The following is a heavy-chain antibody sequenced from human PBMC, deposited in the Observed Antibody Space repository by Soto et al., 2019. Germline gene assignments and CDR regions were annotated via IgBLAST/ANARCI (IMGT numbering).Heavy chain of an antibody. D-gene: IGHD1-7*01. J-gene: IGHJ2*01. V-gene: IGHV3-9*01. CDR1: GFTFDDYA. CDR2: ISWNSGSI. CDR3: VKGRGDNWNYDWYFDL. Sequence: EVQLVESGGGLVQPGRSLRLSCAASGFTFDDYAMHWVRQAPGKGLEWVSGISWNSGSIGYADSVKGRFTISRDNAKNSLYLQMNSLRAEDTALYYCVKGRGDNWNYDWYFDLWGRGTLVTVSS.